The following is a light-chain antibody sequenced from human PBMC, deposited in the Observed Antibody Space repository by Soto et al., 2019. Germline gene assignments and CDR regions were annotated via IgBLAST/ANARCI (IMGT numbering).Light chain of an antibody. CDR1: QSVNSN. CDR2: GAS. V-gene: IGKV3-15*01. Sequence: EIVMTQSSATLSVSPGERATLSCRASQSVNSNLAWYQQKPGQAPRLLIYGASTRATAIPARFSGSGSGTEFTLTISSLQSEDFAVYYCQQYNDWPPRTFGHGTKVEIK. CDR3: QQYNDWPPRT. J-gene: IGKJ1*01.